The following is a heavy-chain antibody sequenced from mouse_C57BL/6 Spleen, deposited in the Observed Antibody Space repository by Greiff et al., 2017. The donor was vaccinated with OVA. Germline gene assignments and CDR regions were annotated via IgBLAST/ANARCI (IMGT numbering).Heavy chain of an antibody. D-gene: IGHD1-1*01. CDR1: GFTFSSYG. Sequence: EVQLQESGGDLVKPGGSLKLSCAASGFTFSSYGMSWVRQTPDKRLEWVATISSGGSYTYYPDSVKGRFTISRDNAKNTLYLQMSSLKSEDTAMYYCASHYYGSPYWYFDVWGTGTTVTVSS. CDR3: ASHYYGSPYWYFDV. CDR2: ISSGGSYT. J-gene: IGHJ1*03. V-gene: IGHV5-6*01.